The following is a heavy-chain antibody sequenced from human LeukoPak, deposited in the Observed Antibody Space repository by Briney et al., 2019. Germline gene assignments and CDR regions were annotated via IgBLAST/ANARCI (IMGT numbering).Heavy chain of an antibody. CDR3: AKPRAMTTGVGRYFDL. V-gene: IGHV3-23*01. J-gene: IGHJ2*01. D-gene: IGHD1-1*01. CDR2: ISGGGEDT. CDR1: GFTFTSYA. Sequence: GGSLRLSCAASGFTFTSYAMSWIRQAPGKGLEWVSAISGGGEDTYYPDSVKGRFTISRDNSKNTLYLQMNSLRAEDTAIYYCAKPRAMTTGVGRYFDLWGRGTLVAVSS.